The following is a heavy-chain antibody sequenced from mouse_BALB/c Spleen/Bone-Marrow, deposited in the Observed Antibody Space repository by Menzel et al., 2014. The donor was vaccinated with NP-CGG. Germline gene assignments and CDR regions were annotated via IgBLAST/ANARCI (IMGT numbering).Heavy chain of an antibody. CDR1: GYSITSGYY. CDR3: ARGSYVDY. V-gene: IGHV3-6*02. J-gene: IGHJ2*01. CDR2: ISYDGSN. Sequence: EVKLEESGPGLVKPSQSLSLTCSVTGYSITSGYYWNWIRQFPGNKLEWMGYISYDGSNNYNPSLKNRISITRDTSKNQFFLKLNSVTTEDTATYYCARGSYVDYWGQGTTLTVSS.